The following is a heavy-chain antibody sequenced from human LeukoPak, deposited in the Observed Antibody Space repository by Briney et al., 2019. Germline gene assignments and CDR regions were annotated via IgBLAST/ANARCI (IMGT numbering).Heavy chain of an antibody. J-gene: IGHJ5*02. CDR3: ARGAYDILTGYYSGNWFDP. CDR2: IYYSGGT. V-gene: IGHV4-59*01. D-gene: IGHD3-9*01. CDR1: GGSISSYY. Sequence: SETLSLTCTVSGGSISSYYWSWIRQPPGKGLEWIGYIYYSGGTNYNPSLKSRVTISVDTSKNQFSLKLSSVTAADTAVYYCARGAYDILTGYYSGNWFDPWGQGTLVTVSS.